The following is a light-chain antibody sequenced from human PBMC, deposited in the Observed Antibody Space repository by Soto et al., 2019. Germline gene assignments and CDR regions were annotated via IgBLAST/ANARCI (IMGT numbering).Light chain of an antibody. Sequence: DIVLTQSPSTLCLSPWERATLSCRASQSVSSYLAWYQQKPGQAPRLLIYDASNRATGIPARFSGSGSGADFTLTISSLEPEDFAVYYCQQRSNWPPFTFGPGTKVDI. CDR2: DAS. J-gene: IGKJ3*01. CDR1: QSVSSY. V-gene: IGKV3-11*01. CDR3: QQRSNWPPFT.